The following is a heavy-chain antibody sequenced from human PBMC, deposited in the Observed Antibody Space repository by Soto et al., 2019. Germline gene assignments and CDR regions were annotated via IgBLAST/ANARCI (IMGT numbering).Heavy chain of an antibody. CDR1: GFSVSTSH. Sequence: PWGSLRLSCAAAGFSVSTSHISWVRQAPGKGLEWVSSISGSGGNTFYADSVKGRFTISRDNSKNTLYLRMNSLRAEDTAVYYCAKNSENYGDSKSDYCGQGTLVTVSS. CDR3: AKNSENYGDSKSDY. CDR2: ISGSGGNT. D-gene: IGHD4-17*01. V-gene: IGHV3-23*01. J-gene: IGHJ4*02.